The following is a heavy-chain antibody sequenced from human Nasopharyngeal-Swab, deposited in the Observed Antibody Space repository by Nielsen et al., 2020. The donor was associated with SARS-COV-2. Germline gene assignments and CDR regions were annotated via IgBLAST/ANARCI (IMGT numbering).Heavy chain of an antibody. CDR3: AKDQRRSSTTWLYYYGMDV. D-gene: IGHD2-2*01. CDR2: ISGSGDST. V-gene: IGHV3-23*01. CDR1: GFTFGSYA. Sequence: GGSLRLSCAASGFTFGSYAMSWVRQAPGKGLEWVSGISGSGDSTYHADSVKGRFTISRDNSKNTLYLQLNSLRVEDTAVYYCAKDQRRSSTTWLYYYGMDVWGQGTTVTVSS. J-gene: IGHJ6*02.